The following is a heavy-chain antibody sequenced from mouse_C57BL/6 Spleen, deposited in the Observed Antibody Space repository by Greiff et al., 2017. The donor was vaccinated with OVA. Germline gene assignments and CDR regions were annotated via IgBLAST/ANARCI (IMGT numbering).Heavy chain of an antibody. D-gene: IGHD2-4*01. V-gene: IGHV3-6*01. CDR1: GYSITSGYY. J-gene: IGHJ1*03. Sequence: DVQLQESGPGLVKPSQSLSLTCSVTGYSITSGYYWNWIRQFPGNKLEWMGYISYDGSNNYNPSLKNRISITRDTSKNQFFLKLNSVTTEDTATYYCARGRVYYDYDGDWYFDVWGTGTTVTVSS. CDR3: ARGRVYYDYDGDWYFDV. CDR2: ISYDGSN.